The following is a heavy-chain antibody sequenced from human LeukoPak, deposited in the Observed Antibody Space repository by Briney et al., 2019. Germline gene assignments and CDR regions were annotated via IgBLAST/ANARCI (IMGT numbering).Heavy chain of an antibody. CDR1: GFTFSNYA. D-gene: IGHD2-15*01. V-gene: IGHV3-64D*06. CDR3: VSFVVVVAAVAFDI. Sequence: GGSLRLSCSASGFTFSNYAMHWVRQAPGKGLECISTISSTGGSTYYADSVKGRFTISRDNSKNTLYLQMSSLRAEDTAVYYCVSFVVVVAAVAFDIWGQGTMVTVSS. CDR2: ISSTGGST. J-gene: IGHJ3*02.